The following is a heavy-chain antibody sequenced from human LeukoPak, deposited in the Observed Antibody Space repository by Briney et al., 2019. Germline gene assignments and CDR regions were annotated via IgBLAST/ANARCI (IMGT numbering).Heavy chain of an antibody. V-gene: IGHV4-59*08. J-gene: IGHJ1*01. Sequence: SETLSLTCTVSGGSIRGYYWSWIRQPPGKGLEWIAYISQSGTTNYNPSLKSRVTISLDMSKNQFSLNLNSVTAADTAVYYCVRHSSGTTYEHWGQGTLVTVSS. D-gene: IGHD1-7*01. CDR1: GGSIRGYY. CDR3: VRHSSGTTYEH. CDR2: ISQSGTT.